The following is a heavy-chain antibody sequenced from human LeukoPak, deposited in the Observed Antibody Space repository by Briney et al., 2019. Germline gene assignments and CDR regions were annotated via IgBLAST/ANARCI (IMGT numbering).Heavy chain of an antibody. CDR3: ARDLGGITGTAYYYHGMDV. CDR2: MNPNSGNT. J-gene: IGHJ6*02. CDR1: GYTFTSYD. V-gene: IGHV1-8*01. Sequence: ASVKVSCKASGYTFTSYDINWVRQATGQGLEWMGWMNPNSGNTGYAQKFQGRVTMTRNTSISTAYMELSSLRSEDTAVYYCARDLGGITGTAYYYHGMDVWGQGTTVTVSS. D-gene: IGHD1-20*01.